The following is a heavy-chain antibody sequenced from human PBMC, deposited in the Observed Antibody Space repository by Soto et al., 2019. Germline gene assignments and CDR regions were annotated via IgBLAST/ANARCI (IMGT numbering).Heavy chain of an antibody. V-gene: IGHV3-21*01. Sequence: EVQLVESGGGLVKPGGSLRLSCAASGFTFSSYSMNWVRQAPGKGLEWVSSISSSSSYIYYADSVKGRFTISRDNAKNSLYLQMNSLRAEDTAVYYCARAGPTVHGMDVWGQGTTVTVSS. J-gene: IGHJ6*02. CDR3: ARAGPTVHGMDV. CDR2: ISSSSSYI. CDR1: GFTFSSYS.